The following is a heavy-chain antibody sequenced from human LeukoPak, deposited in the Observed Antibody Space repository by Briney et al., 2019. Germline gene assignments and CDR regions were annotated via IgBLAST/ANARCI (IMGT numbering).Heavy chain of an antibody. CDR1: GFTFSNYW. V-gene: IGHV3-74*01. Sequence: PWGSLRLSCAASGFTFSNYWIHWVRQAPGKGLVCVSRITNDESSTNYAESVNGRFTISRDNAKSTVYLQMNGLTAEDTAVYYCARDGGTSTPFDYWGQGTLVTVSS. D-gene: IGHD2-15*01. CDR3: ARDGGTSTPFDY. CDR2: ITNDESST. J-gene: IGHJ4*02.